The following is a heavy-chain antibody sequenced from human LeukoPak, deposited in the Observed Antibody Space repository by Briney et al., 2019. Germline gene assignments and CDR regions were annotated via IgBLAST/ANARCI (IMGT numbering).Heavy chain of an antibody. D-gene: IGHD1-26*01. CDR1: GFTVSSNY. V-gene: IGHV3-66*01. Sequence: PGGSLRLSCAASGFTVSSNYMSWVRQAPGKGLEWVSVIYSGGSTYYADSVKGRFTISRDNSENTLYLQMNSLRAEDTAVYYCVRDSGSSYGYYFLHWGQGTLVTVSS. CDR2: IYSGGST. J-gene: IGHJ1*01. CDR3: VRDSGSSYGYYFLH.